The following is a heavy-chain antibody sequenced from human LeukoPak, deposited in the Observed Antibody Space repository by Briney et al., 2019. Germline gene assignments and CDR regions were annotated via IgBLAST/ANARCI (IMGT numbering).Heavy chain of an antibody. CDR3: AREGSGYYHDY. CDR2: ISDSSDYI. D-gene: IGHD3-22*01. J-gene: IGHJ4*02. V-gene: IGHV3-21*01. Sequence: GGSLRLSCAASGFTFSSYSMNWVRQAPGKGLEWVSSISDSSDYIYYADSVKGRLTISRGNAKNSLYLQMNSLRAGDTAVYYCAREGSGYYHDYWGQGILVTVSS. CDR1: GFTFSSYS.